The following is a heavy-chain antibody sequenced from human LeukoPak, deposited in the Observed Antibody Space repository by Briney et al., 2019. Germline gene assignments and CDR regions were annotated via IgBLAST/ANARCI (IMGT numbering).Heavy chain of an antibody. CDR3: ASRTAPYYIVVVTASPFDP. CDR2: INHSGST. V-gene: IGHV4-34*01. Sequence: SETLSLTCAVYGGSLSGYYWSWIRQPPGKGLEWIGEINHSGSTNYNPSLKSRVTISVDTSKNQFSLKLSSVTAADTAVYYCASRTAPYYIVVVTASPFDPWGQGTLVTVSS. CDR1: GGSLSGYY. J-gene: IGHJ5*02. D-gene: IGHD2-21*02.